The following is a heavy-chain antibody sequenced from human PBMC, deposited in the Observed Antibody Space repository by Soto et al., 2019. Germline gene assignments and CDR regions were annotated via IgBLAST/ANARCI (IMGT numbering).Heavy chain of an antibody. Sequence: GGSLRLSCAASGFTFSGSAMHWVRQASGKGLEWVGRIRSKANSYATAYAASVKGRFTISRDDSKNTAYLQMNSLKTEDTAVYYCTTLSPSIAAAENSYWGQGTLVTVSS. CDR3: TTLSPSIAAAENSY. D-gene: IGHD6-13*01. J-gene: IGHJ4*02. CDR1: GFTFSGSA. CDR2: IRSKANSYAT. V-gene: IGHV3-73*01.